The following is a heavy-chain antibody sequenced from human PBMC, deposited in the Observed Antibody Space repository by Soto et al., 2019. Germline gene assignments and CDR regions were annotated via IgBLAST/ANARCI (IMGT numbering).Heavy chain of an antibody. D-gene: IGHD3-3*01. Sequence: SETLSLTCTVSGGSISSSSYYWGWIRQPPGKGLEWIGSIYYSGSTYYNPSLKSRVTISVDTSKNQFSLKLSSVTAADTAVYYCARASREWPRLNWFDPWGQGTLVTVSS. V-gene: IGHV4-39*01. CDR1: GGSISSSSYY. J-gene: IGHJ5*02. CDR3: ARASREWPRLNWFDP. CDR2: IYYSGST.